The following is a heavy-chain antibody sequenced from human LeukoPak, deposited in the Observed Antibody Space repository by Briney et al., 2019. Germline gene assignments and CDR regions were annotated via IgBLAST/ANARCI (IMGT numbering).Heavy chain of an antibody. CDR3: AREGPMYSSSWYHFDY. J-gene: IGHJ4*02. D-gene: IGHD6-13*01. CDR1: GYTFTGYY. CDR2: INPNSGGT. Sequence: ASVKVSCKASGYTFTGYYMHWVRQAPGQGLEWMGWINPNSGGTNYAQKFQGRVTTTRDTSISTAYMELSRLRSDDTAVYYCAREGPMYSSSWYHFDYWGQGTLVTVSS. V-gene: IGHV1-2*02.